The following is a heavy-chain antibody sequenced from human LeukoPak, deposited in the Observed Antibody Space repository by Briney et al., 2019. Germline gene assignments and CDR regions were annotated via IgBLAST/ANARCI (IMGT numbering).Heavy chain of an antibody. CDR3: ARGSWRFDDGDSGFDP. V-gene: IGHV3-23*01. J-gene: IGHJ5*02. CDR1: GFTFSSHA. Sequence: GGSLRLSCAVSGFTFSSHAMTWVRQAPGKGLEWVSGISGSGGTTSYADSVKGRFTISRDNSKNTLYLQMNSLRAEDTAVYYCARGSWRFDDGDSGFDPWGQGTLVTVSS. D-gene: IGHD4-17*01. CDR2: ISGSGGTT.